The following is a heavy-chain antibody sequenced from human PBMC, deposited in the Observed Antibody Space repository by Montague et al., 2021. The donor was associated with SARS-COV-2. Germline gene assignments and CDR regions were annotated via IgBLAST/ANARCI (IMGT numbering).Heavy chain of an antibody. J-gene: IGHJ4*02. D-gene: IGHD3-22*01. CDR1: GGSFSGYY. CDR2: INHSGST. CDR3: ARGTKLTYYYDSSGYYPSGY. Sequence: SETLSLTCAVYGGSFSGYYWSWIRQPPGKGLEWIGEINHSGSTNYNPSLKSRVTISVDTSKNQFSLKLSSVAAADTAAYYCARGTKLTYYYDSSGYYPSGYWGQGTLVTVSS. V-gene: IGHV4-34*01.